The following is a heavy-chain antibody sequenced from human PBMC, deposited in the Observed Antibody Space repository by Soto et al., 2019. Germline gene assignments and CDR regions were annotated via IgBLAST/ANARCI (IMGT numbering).Heavy chain of an antibody. J-gene: IGHJ5*02. V-gene: IGHV4-59*01. CDR3: ARGSGGDILTGYYRARSWFDP. CDR1: GGSISSYY. Sequence: SETLSLTCTVSGGSISSYYWSWIRQPPGKGLEWIGYIYYSGSTNYNPSLKSRVTISVDTSKNQFSLKLSSVTAADTAVYYCARGSGGDILTGYYRARSWFDPWGQGTLVTVSS. D-gene: IGHD3-9*01. CDR2: IYYSGST.